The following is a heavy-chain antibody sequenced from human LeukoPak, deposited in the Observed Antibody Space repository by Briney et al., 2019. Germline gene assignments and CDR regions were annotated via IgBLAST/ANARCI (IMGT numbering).Heavy chain of an antibody. CDR1: GGSFSGYY. V-gene: IGHV4-34*01. Sequence: PSETLSLTCAVYGGSFSGYYWSWIRQPPGKGLEWIGEINHSGSTNYNPSLKSRVTISVDTSKNQFSLKLSSVTAADTAVYYCAGLVNWSHGEVDYWGQGTLVTVSS. J-gene: IGHJ4*02. CDR3: AGLVNWSHGEVDY. CDR2: INHSGST. D-gene: IGHD1-20*01.